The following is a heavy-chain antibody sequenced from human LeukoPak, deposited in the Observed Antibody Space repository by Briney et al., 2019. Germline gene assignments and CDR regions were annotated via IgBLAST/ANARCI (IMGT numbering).Heavy chain of an antibody. CDR3: AREGGAAAGTETYYFDY. Sequence: GGSLRLSCAASGFTFSSYWMSWVRQAPGKGLGWVANIKQDGSEKYYVDSVKGRFTISRDNSKNTLYLQMNSLRAEDTAVYYCAREGGAAAGTETYYFDYWGQGTLVTVSS. CDR2: IKQDGSEK. CDR1: GFTFSSYW. D-gene: IGHD6-13*01. J-gene: IGHJ4*02. V-gene: IGHV3-7*03.